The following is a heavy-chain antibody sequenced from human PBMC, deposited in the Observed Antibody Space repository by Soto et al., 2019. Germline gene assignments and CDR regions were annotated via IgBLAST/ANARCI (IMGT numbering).Heavy chain of an antibody. CDR2: MNPNSGNT. J-gene: IGHJ4*02. D-gene: IGHD6-13*01. CDR1: GYTFTSYD. Sequence: ASVKVSCKASGYTFTSYDINWVRQATGQGLEWMGWMNPNSGNTGYAQKFQGRVTMTRNTSISTAYMELSSLRSEDTAVYYCARNAYIAAAAPGGYWGQGTLVTVSS. CDR3: ARNAYIAAAAPGGY. V-gene: IGHV1-8*01.